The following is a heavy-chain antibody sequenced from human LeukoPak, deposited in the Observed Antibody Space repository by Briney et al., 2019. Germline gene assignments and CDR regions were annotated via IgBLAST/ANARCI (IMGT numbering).Heavy chain of an antibody. Sequence: HSGKSLRLSCAASGFPFSAYSLHWVRQAPGKGLEWVAVISYDGSNKYYADSVKGRFTISRDNSKNTLYLQMNSLRAEDTTVYYCAREGRGVTQFFDYWGQGTLVTVSS. CDR1: GFPFSAYS. V-gene: IGHV3-30*14. CDR2: ISYDGSNK. D-gene: IGHD2-21*02. J-gene: IGHJ4*02. CDR3: AREGRGVTQFFDY.